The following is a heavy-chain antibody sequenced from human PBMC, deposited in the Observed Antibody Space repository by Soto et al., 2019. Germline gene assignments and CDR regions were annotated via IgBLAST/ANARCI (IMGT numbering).Heavy chain of an antibody. CDR1: GGSISSGDYY. CDR3: ARAGGQQLVPRYFDY. Sequence: QVQLQESGPGLVKPSQTLSLTCTVSGGSISSGDYYWSWIRQPPGKGLEWIGYIYYSRSTYYNPSLKSRVTISVDTSKNQFSLKLSSVTAADTAVYYCARAGGQQLVPRYFDYWGQGTLVIVSS. V-gene: IGHV4-30-4*01. J-gene: IGHJ4*02. CDR2: IYYSRST. D-gene: IGHD6-13*01.